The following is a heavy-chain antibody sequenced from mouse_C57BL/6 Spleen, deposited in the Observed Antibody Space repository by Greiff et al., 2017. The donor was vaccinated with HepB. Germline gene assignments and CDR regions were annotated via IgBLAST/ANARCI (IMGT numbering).Heavy chain of an antibody. Sequence: QVQLQQSGAELVKPGASVKVSCKASGYTFTSYWMHWVKQRPGQGLEWIGRIHPSDSDTNYNQKFKGKATLTVDKSSSTAYMQRSSLTSEYSAVYYCAIYYYGSSYWYFDVWGTGTTVTVSS. CDR1: GYTFTSYW. CDR2: IHPSDSDT. D-gene: IGHD1-1*01. V-gene: IGHV1-74*01. J-gene: IGHJ1*03. CDR3: AIYYYGSSYWYFDV.